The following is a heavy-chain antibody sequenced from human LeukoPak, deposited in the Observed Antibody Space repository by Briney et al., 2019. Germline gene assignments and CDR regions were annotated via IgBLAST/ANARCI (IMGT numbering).Heavy chain of an antibody. CDR3: ARDRCSSTSCYNGSRGPYCYYYGMDV. D-gene: IGHD2-2*02. CDR2: IIPILGIA. J-gene: IGHJ6*02. CDR1: GGTFSSYA. V-gene: IGHV1-69*04. Sequence: SVKVSCKASGGTFSSYAISWVRQAPGQGLEWMGRIIPILGIANYAQKFQGRVTITADKSTSTAYMELSSLRSEDTAVYYCARDRCSSTSCYNGSRGPYCYYYGMDVWGQGTTVTVSS.